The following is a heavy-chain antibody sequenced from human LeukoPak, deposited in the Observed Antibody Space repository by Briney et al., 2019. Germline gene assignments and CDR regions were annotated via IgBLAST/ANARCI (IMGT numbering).Heavy chain of an antibody. V-gene: IGHV3-23*01. D-gene: IGHD2-2*01. CDR3: ARDLRRDCSTTTCYAFDY. CDR1: GSIFSSYA. Sequence: GGSLRLSCAVSGSIFSSYAMSWVRQAPGKGLEWVSVISGSGGLTYYADSVKGRFTISRDNSKNTLYSQMNSLRADDTAVYYCARDLRRDCSTTTCYAFDYWGQGTLVTVSS. J-gene: IGHJ4*02. CDR2: ISGSGGLT.